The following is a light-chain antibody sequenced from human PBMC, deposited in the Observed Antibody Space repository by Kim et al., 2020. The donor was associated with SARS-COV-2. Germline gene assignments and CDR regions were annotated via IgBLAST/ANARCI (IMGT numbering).Light chain of an antibody. Sequence: DIQMTQSPSSLSASVGDRVAITCRASQNSDHYLNWYQQKTGKAPKLLIFGASNLQDGVPSRFSGSGSGTEFTLTISGLQSEDVATYFCQQSSSSPYFFGQGTKLEIK. CDR1: QNSDHY. CDR2: GAS. V-gene: IGKV1-39*01. J-gene: IGKJ2*01. CDR3: QQSSSSPYF.